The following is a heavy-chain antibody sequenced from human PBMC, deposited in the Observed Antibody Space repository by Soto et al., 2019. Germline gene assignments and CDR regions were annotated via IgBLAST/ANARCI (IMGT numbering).Heavy chain of an antibody. CDR1: GFSFEDYG. CDR2: ISWNSGSI. J-gene: IGHJ4*02. V-gene: IGHV3-9*01. Sequence: EVQLVESGGGLVQPGRSLRLSCGASGFSFEDYGMHWVRQAPGKGLEWVSTISWNSGSIGYADSVQGRLIISRDNAKNSLYLQMNSLRAEDTAVYYCAKASADYLDSWGQGTLVTVSS. CDR3: AKASADYLDS. D-gene: IGHD3-10*01.